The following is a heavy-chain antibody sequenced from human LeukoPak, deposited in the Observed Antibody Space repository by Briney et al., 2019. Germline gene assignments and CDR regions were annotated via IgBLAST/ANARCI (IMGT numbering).Heavy chain of an antibody. CDR1: GYTFTSYD. J-gene: IGHJ5*02. V-gene: IGHV1-8*03. CDR2: MNPNSGNT. CDR3: ARVVDYYGSGSYPNRNNWFDP. Sequence: ASVKVSCKASGYTFTSYDINWVRQATGQGLEWMGWMNPNSGNTGYAQKFQGRVTITRNTSISTAYMELSSLRSDDTAVYYCARVVDYYGSGSYPNRNNWFDPWGQGTLVTVSS. D-gene: IGHD3-10*01.